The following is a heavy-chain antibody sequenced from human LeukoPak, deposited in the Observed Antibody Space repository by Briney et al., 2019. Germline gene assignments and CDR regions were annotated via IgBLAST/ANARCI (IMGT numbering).Heavy chain of an antibody. CDR2: IYHSGST. V-gene: IGHV4-30-2*02. D-gene: IGHD6-13*01. CDR1: GSSISSGGYS. CDR3: ALAAAGKGNWFDP. Sequence: TSQTLSLTCAVSGSSISSGGYSWSSIRQPPGKGLEWIGYIYHSGSTYYNPSLKSRVTISVDRSKTQFSLKLSSVTAADTAVYYCALAAAGKGNWFDPWGQGTLVTVSS. J-gene: IGHJ5*02.